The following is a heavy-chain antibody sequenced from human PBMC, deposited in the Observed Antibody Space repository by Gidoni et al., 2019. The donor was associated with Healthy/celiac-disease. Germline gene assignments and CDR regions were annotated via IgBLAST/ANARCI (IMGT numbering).Heavy chain of an antibody. D-gene: IGHD3-10*01. CDR1: WFSLSTSGVG. V-gene: IGHV2-5*02. CDR3: AHRLIHYGSGEFDY. CDR2: IFWDDDK. Sequence: QITLKESGPTLVKPTQTLTLTCTFSWFSLSTSGVGVGWIRQPPGKALEWLALIFWDDDKRYSPSLKSRITITKDTSKNQVVLTMTNMDPVDTDTYYCAHRLIHYGSGEFDYWGQGTLVTVSS. J-gene: IGHJ4*02.